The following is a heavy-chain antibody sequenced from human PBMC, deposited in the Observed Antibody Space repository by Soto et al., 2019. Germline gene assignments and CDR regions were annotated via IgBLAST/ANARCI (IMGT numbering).Heavy chain of an antibody. CDR3: VSRHLSATGIDWFDP. J-gene: IGHJ5*02. CDR2: LNAANGDT. CDR1: GYTFTSYG. V-gene: IGHV1-3*01. D-gene: IGHD6-13*01. Sequence: ASVKVSCKASGYTFTSYGIHWVRQAPGQRLEWMGWLNAANGDTKYSPKFKGRVTITRDTSASTAYMELSSLRSEDTAVYYCVSRHLSATGIDWFDPWGQGTLVTVSS.